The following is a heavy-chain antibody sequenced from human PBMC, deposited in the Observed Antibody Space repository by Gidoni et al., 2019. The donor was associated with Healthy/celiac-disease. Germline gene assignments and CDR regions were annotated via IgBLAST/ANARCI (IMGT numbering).Heavy chain of an antibody. V-gene: IGHV1-3*05. CDR3: AREVGDYYDDHDAFDI. D-gene: IGHD3-22*01. Sequence: QVQLVQSGAEEKKPGASVKVSCKASGYTFTSYAMHWVRQAPGQRLEWMGWINAGNGNTKYSQKFQGRVTITRDTSASTAYMELSSLRSEDTAVYYCAREVGDYYDDHDAFDIWGQGTMVTVSS. CDR2: INAGNGNT. CDR1: GYTFTSYA. J-gene: IGHJ3*02.